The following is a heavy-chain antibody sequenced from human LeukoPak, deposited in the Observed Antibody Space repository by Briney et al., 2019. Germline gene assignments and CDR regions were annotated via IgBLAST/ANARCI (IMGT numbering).Heavy chain of an antibody. J-gene: IGHJ6*02. CDR1: VYTFTSYD. CDR3: ASVDRAMVYYYGMDV. D-gene: IGHD5-18*01. Sequence: ASVKVSCKASVYTFTSYDINWVRQATGQGVEWMGWMNPNSGNPGNAQKFQGRVTMTRNTPISTAYMELSSLRSQKTAVYYCASVDRAMVYYYGMDVWGQGTTVTVSS. CDR2: MNPNSGNP. V-gene: IGHV1-8*01.